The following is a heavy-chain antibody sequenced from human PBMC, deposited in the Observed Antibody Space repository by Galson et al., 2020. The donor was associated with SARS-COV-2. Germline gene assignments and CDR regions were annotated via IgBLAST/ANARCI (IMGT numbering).Heavy chain of an antibody. D-gene: IGHD5-18*01. Sequence: PGGSLRLSCAASGFTFSSYWMGWVRRAPGRGLEWVANIKEDGSVKHYVDSVRGRFTISRDNAKNSLYLQMNSLRAEDTAVYYCASEGYSQGYVYWGQGTLVTVSS. J-gene: IGHJ4*02. CDR1: GFTFSSYW. CDR2: IKEDGSVK. CDR3: ASEGYSQGYVY. V-gene: IGHV3-7*01.